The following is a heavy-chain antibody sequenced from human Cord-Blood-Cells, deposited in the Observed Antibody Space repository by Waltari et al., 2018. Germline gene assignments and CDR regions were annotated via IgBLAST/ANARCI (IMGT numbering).Heavy chain of an antibody. CDR3: ARDRERYSSSSPFDY. D-gene: IGHD6-6*01. J-gene: IGHJ4*02. CDR2: ISSSSSYI. V-gene: IGHV3-21*01. Sequence: EVQLVESGGGLVKPGGSLRLSCAASGFTFSSYSMNWVRQAPGKGLEWVASISSSSSYIYYSDSVKGRFTISRDNAKNSLYLQMNSLRAEDTAVYYCARDRERYSSSSPFDYWGQGTLVTVSS. CDR1: GFTFSSYS.